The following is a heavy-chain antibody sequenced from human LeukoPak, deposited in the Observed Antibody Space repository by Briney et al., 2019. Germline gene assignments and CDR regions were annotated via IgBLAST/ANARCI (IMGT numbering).Heavy chain of an antibody. Sequence: PGGSLRLSCAASGFTVSSNYTSWVRQAPGKGLEWVSVIYSGGRTYYANSVKGRFTIPRDNSKNTLYLQMNSLRAEDTAVYYCARDRGNYDYWGQGTLVTVSS. D-gene: IGHD4-11*01. V-gene: IGHV3-53*01. J-gene: IGHJ4*02. CDR3: ARDRGNYDY. CDR2: IYSGGRT. CDR1: GFTVSSNY.